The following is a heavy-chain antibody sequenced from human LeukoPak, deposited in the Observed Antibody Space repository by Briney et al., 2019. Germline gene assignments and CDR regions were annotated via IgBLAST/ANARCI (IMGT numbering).Heavy chain of an antibody. V-gene: IGHV4-34*01. Sequence: SETLSLTCAVYGGSFSGYYWSWIRQPPGKGLEWIGEINHSGSTNYNPSLKSRVTISVDTSKNQFSLKLSSVTAADTAVYYCARLIVGATNYFDYWGQGTLVTVSS. D-gene: IGHD1-26*01. CDR2: INHSGST. J-gene: IGHJ4*02. CDR3: ARLIVGATNYFDY. CDR1: GGSFSGYY.